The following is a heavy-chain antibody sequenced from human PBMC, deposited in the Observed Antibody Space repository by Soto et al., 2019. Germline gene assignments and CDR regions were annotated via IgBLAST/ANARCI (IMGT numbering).Heavy chain of an antibody. V-gene: IGHV5-51*01. CDR1: GYSFTSYF. J-gene: IGHJ6*03. Sequence: GESLKISCNGSGYSFTSYFIGWVRQMPGKGLEWMGIIYPGDSDTRYSPSFQGQVTISADKSISTAYLQWSSLKASDTAMYYCARQYSSSWGDYYCYMDVWGKGTTVTVYS. CDR3: ARQYSSSWGDYYCYMDV. CDR2: IYPGDSDT. D-gene: IGHD6-6*01.